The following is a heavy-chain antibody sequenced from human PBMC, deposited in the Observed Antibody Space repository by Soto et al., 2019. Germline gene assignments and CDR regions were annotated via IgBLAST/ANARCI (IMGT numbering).Heavy chain of an antibody. V-gene: IGHV3-15*07. D-gene: IGHD5-12*01. CDR2: IKSKTDGGTT. J-gene: IGHJ4*02. CDR3: TTHQLWMATNFLDPNSIYY. Sequence: GGSLRLSCAASGFTFSNAWMNWVRQAPGKGLEWVGRIKSKTDGGTTDYAAPVKGRFTISRDDSKNTLYLQMNSLKTEGTAVYYCTTHQLWMATNFLDPNSIYYWGQGTLVTVSS. CDR1: GFTFSNAW.